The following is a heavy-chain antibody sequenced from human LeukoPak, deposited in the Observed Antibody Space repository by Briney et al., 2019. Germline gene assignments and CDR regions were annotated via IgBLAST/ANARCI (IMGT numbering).Heavy chain of an antibody. J-gene: IGHJ4*02. CDR1: GFTFSSYW. V-gene: IGHV4-39*07. Sequence: GSLRLSCAASGFTFSSYWMHWIRQPPGKGLEWIGSIYYSGSTYYNPSLKSRVTISVGTSKNQFSLKLSSVTAADTAVYYCARRTYSSGRKVVYFDYWGQGTLVTVSS. D-gene: IGHD6-19*01. CDR2: IYYSGST. CDR3: ARRTYSSGRKVVYFDY.